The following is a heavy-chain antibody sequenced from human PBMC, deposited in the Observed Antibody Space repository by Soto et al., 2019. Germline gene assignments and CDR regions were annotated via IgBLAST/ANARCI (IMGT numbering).Heavy chain of an antibody. D-gene: IGHD4-17*01. CDR2: INPNSGGT. CDR3: ARDRHGDYGSVGYYGMDV. CDR1: GYTFTGYY. Sequence: ASVKVSCKASGYTFTGYYMHWVRQAPGQGLEWMGWINPNSGGTNYAQKFQGRVTMTRDTSISTAYMELSRLRSDDTAVYYCARDRHGDYGSVGYYGMDVWGQGTTVTVSS. V-gene: IGHV1-2*02. J-gene: IGHJ6*02.